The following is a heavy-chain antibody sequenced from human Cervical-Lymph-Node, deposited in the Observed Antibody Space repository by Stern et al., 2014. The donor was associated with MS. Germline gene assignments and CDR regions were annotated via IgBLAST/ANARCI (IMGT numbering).Heavy chain of an antibody. CDR3: AAKRDYYDSSGTDAFDI. CDR2: IVVGSGNT. V-gene: IGHV1-58*01. CDR1: GFTFTSSA. D-gene: IGHD3-22*01. Sequence: QLLESGPEVKKPGTSVKVSCKASGFTFTSSAVQWVRQARGQRLEWIGWIVVGSGNTNYAQKFQERVTITRDMSTSTAYMELSSLRSEDTAVYYCAAKRDYYDSSGTDAFDIWGQGTMVTVSS. J-gene: IGHJ3*02.